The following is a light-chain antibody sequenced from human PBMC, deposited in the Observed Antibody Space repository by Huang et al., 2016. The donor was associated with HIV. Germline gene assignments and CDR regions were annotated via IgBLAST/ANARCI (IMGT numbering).Light chain of an antibody. CDR1: QSVGSNF. CDR2: AAS. Sequence: DIVLTQSPGTLSLSPGERATLSCRASQSVGSNFLGWYQQKPGQAPRLLIYAASYRASGVPARFSGSGSGTDFTLTISRLDPEDFGVYYCQQYTKSPPTFGQGTKVEI. CDR3: QQYTKSPPT. V-gene: IGKV3-20*01. J-gene: IGKJ1*01.